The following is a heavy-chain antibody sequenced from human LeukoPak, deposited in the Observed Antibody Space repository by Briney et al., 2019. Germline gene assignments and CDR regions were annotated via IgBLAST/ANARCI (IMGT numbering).Heavy chain of an antibody. V-gene: IGHV4-30-2*01. D-gene: IGHD5-12*01. CDR2: IYHSGST. J-gene: IGHJ4*02. Sequence: PSQTLSLTCTVSGGSISSGGYYWSWIRQPPGKGLEWIGYIYHSGSTYYNPSLKSRVTISVDRSKNQFSLKLSSVTAADTAVYYCAREAIVATIPGFDYWGQGTLVTVSS. CDR1: GGSISSGGYY. CDR3: AREAIVATIPGFDY.